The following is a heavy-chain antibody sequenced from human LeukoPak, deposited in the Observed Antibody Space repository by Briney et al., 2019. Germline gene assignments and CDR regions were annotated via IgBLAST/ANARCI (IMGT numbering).Heavy chain of an antibody. V-gene: IGHV4-61*08. J-gene: IGHJ3*02. CDR2: IYYSGST. Sequence: SETLSLTCTVSGGSISSGDYYWSWIRQPPGKGLEWIGYIYYSGSTNYNPSLKSRVTISVDTSKNQFSLKLSSVTAADTAVYYCARARPRGALLWFGEGAFDIWGQGTMVTVSS. CDR3: ARARPRGALLWFGEGAFDI. D-gene: IGHD3-10*01. CDR1: GGSISSGDYY.